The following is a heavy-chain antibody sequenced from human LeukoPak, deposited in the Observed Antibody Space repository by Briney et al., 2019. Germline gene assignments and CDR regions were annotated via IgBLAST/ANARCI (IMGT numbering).Heavy chain of an antibody. J-gene: IGHJ4*02. CDR1: GFTFSNYA. CDR2: VNGAGDRM. Sequence: GGSLRLSCAASGFTFSNYAMSWVRQAPGQGLEWVSCVNGAGDRMSYADSVKGRFTISRDNSKNTLYLQMNSLRAEDTAVYYCAKVPGGNYFDYWGQGTLVSVSS. CDR3: AKVPGGNYFDY. V-gene: IGHV3-23*01. D-gene: IGHD3-16*01.